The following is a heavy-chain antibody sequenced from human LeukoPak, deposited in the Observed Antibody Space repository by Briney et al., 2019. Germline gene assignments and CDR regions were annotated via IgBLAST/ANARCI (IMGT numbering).Heavy chain of an antibody. Sequence: PSETLSLTCTVSGGSISNSNYYWGWIRQPPGKGLEWIGSVYYSGSTYYNPSLKSRVTISIDTSKNQFSLKLSSVTAADTAVYYCARERVSPDGGGWNAFDIWGQGTMVTVSS. CDR1: GGSISNSNYY. CDR2: VYYSGST. CDR3: ARERVSPDGGGWNAFDI. J-gene: IGHJ3*02. D-gene: IGHD3-16*01. V-gene: IGHV4-39*02.